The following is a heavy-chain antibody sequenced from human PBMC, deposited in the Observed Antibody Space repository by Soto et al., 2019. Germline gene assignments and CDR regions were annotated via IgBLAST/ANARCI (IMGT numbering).Heavy chain of an antibody. J-gene: IGHJ4*02. V-gene: IGHV3-30-3*01. CDR3: ARDSSRYCSSTSCYTTPYY. CDR2: ISYDGSNK. CDR1: GFTFSSYA. Sequence: AGSMRLSCASSGFTFSSYAMHWVRQAPGKGLERVAVISYDGSNKYYADSVKGRFTISRDNSKNTLYLQMNSLRAEDTAVYYCARDSSRYCSSTSCYTTPYYWGQGTLVTVSS. D-gene: IGHD2-2*02.